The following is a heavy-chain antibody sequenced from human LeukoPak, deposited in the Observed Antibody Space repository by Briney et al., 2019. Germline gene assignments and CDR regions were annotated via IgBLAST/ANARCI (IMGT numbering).Heavy chain of an antibody. Sequence: SETLSLTCAVYGGSFSGYYWSWIRQPPGKGLEWIREINHSGSTNYNPSLKSRVTISVDTSKNQFSLKLSSVTAADTAVYYCAREATGNPDYWGQGTLVTVSS. CDR1: GGSFSGYY. D-gene: IGHD1-14*01. CDR3: AREATGNPDY. V-gene: IGHV4-34*01. J-gene: IGHJ4*02. CDR2: INHSGST.